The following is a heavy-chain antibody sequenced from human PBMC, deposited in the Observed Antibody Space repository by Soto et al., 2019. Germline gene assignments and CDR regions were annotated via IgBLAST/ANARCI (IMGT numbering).Heavy chain of an antibody. CDR3: ARERKFDFWRKGLDV. J-gene: IGHJ6*02. Sequence: AQLVQSGAEVKQPGASVKVSCKASGYTFTSYDINWVRQAPGQGLEWLGWMDPNSGSTGYAQNFQGRVTMTRNISINTAHMELSSLRSEDTAVYYCARERKFDFWRKGLDVWGQGTTVTVSS. V-gene: IGHV1-8*01. D-gene: IGHD3-3*01. CDR1: GYTFTSYD. CDR2: MDPNSGST.